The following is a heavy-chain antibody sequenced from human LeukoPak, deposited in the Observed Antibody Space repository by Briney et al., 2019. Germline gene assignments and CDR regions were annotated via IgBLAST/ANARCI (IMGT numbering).Heavy chain of an antibody. CDR2: IFSGGST. D-gene: IGHD1-26*01. V-gene: IGHV3-53*01. J-gene: IGHJ4*02. CDR1: GFIFSSNY. Sequence: GGSLRLSCAASGFIFSSNYMTWVRQAPGKGLEWVSVIFSGGSTYHADSVKGRVTISRDNSKNTLYLQMNNLRGEDTAVYYCARVGPTRSDFDYRGQGTLVTVSS. CDR3: ARVGPTRSDFDY.